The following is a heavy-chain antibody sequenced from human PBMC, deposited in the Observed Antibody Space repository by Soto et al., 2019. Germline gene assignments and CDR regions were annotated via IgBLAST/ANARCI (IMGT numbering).Heavy chain of an antibody. J-gene: IGHJ6*02. CDR1: GGTFSSYA. CDR3: ARGTLDTAMVMPHYGMDV. D-gene: IGHD5-18*01. V-gene: IGHV1-69*13. CDR2: IIPIFGTA. Sequence: SVKVSCKASGGTFSSYAISWVRQAPGQGIEWMGGIIPIFGTANYAQKFQGRVTITADESTSTAYMELSSLRSEDTAVYYCARGTLDTAMVMPHYGMDVWGQGTTVTVSS.